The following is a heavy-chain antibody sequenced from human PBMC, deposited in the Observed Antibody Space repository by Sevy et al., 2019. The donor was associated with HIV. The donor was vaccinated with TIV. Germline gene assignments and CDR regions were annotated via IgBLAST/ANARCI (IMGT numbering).Heavy chain of an antibody. Sequence: GGSLRLSCAASGFTFNSYWMSWVRQAPGKGLEWVANIKQDGSEKYYVDSVKGRFTISRDNSQNSLFLQMKTLGAEDTAVYYCAREGSPYDTYYYYYGMDVWGQGTTVTVSS. CDR3: AREGSPYDTYYYYYGMDV. D-gene: IGHD5-12*01. CDR1: GFTFNSYW. CDR2: IKQDGSEK. V-gene: IGHV3-7*01. J-gene: IGHJ6*02.